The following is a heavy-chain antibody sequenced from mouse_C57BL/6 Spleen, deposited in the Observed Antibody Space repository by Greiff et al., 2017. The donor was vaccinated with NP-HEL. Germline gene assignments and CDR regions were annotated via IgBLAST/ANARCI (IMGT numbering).Heavy chain of an antibody. V-gene: IGHV1-26*01. CDR3: ARGGLYWFAY. CDR2: INPNNGGT. Sequence: EVQLQQSGPELVKPGASVKISCKASGYTFTDYYMNWVKQSHGKSLEWIGDINPNNGGTSYNQKFKGKATLTVDKSSSTAYMELRSLTSEDSAVYYCARGGLYWFAYWGQGTLVTVSA. D-gene: IGHD2-12*01. CDR1: GYTFTDYY. J-gene: IGHJ3*01.